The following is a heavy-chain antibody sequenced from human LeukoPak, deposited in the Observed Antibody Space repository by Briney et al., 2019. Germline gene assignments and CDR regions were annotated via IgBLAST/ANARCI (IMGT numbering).Heavy chain of an antibody. CDR3: AKVAWDRWRVDY. D-gene: IGHD1-26*01. CDR1: GFTFSSYI. Sequence: PGGSLRLSCAASGFTFSSYIMSWVRQAPGKGLEWVSGISGSGDSAYYADSVKGRFTISRDNSKNTLYLQMNSLRAEDTALYYCAKVAWDRWRVDYWGQGTLVTVSS. V-gene: IGHV3-23*01. J-gene: IGHJ4*02. CDR2: ISGSGDSA.